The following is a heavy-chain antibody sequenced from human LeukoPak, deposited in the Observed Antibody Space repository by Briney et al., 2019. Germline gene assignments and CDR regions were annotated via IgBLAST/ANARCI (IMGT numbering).Heavy chain of an antibody. D-gene: IGHD2-2*02. CDR3: ARVVPGYCSSTSCYTPKKYWYFDL. J-gene: IGHJ2*01. CDR2: IYYSGST. V-gene: IGHV4-31*03. Sequence: SQTLSLTCTVSGGSISSGGYYWSWIRQHPGKGLEWIGYIYYSGSTYYNPSLKSRVTISVDTSKNQFSLKLSSVTAADTAVYYCARVVPGYCSSTSCYTPKKYWYFDLWGRGTLVTVS. CDR1: GGSISSGGYY.